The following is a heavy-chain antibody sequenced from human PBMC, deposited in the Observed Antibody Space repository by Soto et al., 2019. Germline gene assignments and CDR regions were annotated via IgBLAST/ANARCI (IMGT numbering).Heavy chain of an antibody. CDR2: IVGGSGST. CDR3: AADWSNRPFDF. Sequence: GSSVKVSCKASGXTLTSADVQWVRQTRGQRLEWIGWIVGGSGSTNYAQQFQGRLAITRDMSTSTVYMELSSLRSEDTAVYYCAADWSNRPFDFWGQGTLVTVSS. D-gene: IGHD3-3*01. CDR1: GXTLTSAD. J-gene: IGHJ4*02. V-gene: IGHV1-58*01.